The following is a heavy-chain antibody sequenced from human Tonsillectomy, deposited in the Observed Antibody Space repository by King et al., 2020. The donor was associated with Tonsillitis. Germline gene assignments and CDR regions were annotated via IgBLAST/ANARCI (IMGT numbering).Heavy chain of an antibody. Sequence: VQLVESGGGVVQPGRSLRLSCAASGFTFSGFGMFWVRQAPGKGLEWVSFISFDGSNTDYSDSVKGRFTISRDSSNNTLYLQMESLRPEDKAVYYCAKGLYYYGSGTYYRRRDAFDIWGQGTMVTVSS. V-gene: IGHV3-30*18. D-gene: IGHD3-10*01. CDR1: GFTFSGFG. CDR3: AKGLYYYGSGTYYRRRDAFDI. CDR2: ISFDGSNT. J-gene: IGHJ3*02.